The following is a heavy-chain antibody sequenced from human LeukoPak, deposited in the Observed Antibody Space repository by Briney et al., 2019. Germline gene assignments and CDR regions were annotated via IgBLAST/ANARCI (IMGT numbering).Heavy chain of an antibody. D-gene: IGHD2-2*01. CDR2: ISGSGGST. V-gene: IGHV3-23*01. J-gene: IGHJ3*02. CDR3: ANHGPVPAAPWGAFDI. Sequence: PGGSLRLSCAASGFTFSSYAMSWVRQAPGKGLEWVSAISGSGGSTYYADSVKGRFTISRDNSKNALYLQMNSLRAEDTAVYYCANHGPVPAAPWGAFDIWGQGTMVTVSS. CDR1: GFTFSSYA.